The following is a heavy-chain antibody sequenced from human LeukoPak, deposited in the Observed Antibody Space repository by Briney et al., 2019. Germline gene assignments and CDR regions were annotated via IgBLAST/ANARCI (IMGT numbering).Heavy chain of an antibody. V-gene: IGHV3-53*01. CDR3: AKLLYKNNWEALDI. Sequence: PGGSLRLSCAASGFTVSSNYMSWVRQAPGKGLEWVSVIYSGGSTYYADSVKGRFAISRDNSKNTLYLQMSSLRAEDTAVYHCAKLLYKNNWEALDIWGQGTMVTVSS. CDR1: GFTVSSNY. J-gene: IGHJ3*02. CDR2: IYSGGST. D-gene: IGHD1-1*01.